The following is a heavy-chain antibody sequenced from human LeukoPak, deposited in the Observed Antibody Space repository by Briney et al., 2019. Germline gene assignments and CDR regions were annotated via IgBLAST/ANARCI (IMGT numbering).Heavy chain of an antibody. CDR3: ARVTRGDYYDSSGDYFDY. J-gene: IGHJ4*02. D-gene: IGHD3-22*01. V-gene: IGHV3-23*01. Sequence: GGSLRLSCAVSGFTFSDYAMSWVRQAPGKGLEWVSTISGSGGSTYSADSVKGRFTISRDNAKNSLYLQMNSLRAEDTAVYYCARVTRGDYYDSSGDYFDYWGQGTLVTVSS. CDR2: ISGSGGST. CDR1: GFTFSDYA.